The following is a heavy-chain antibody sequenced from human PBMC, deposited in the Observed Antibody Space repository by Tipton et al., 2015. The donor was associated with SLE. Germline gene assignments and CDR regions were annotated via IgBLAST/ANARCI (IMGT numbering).Heavy chain of an antibody. CDR2: INHSGST. D-gene: IGHD6-19*01. CDR1: GGSFSGYY. J-gene: IGHJ4*02. V-gene: IGHV4-34*01. Sequence: TLSLTCAVYGGSFSGYYWSWIRQPPGKGLEWIGEINHSGSTNYNPSLKSRVTISVDTSKNQFSLKLSSVTAADTAVYYCARRYSSGWYDYFDYWGQGTLVTVSS. CDR3: ARRYSSGWYDYFDY.